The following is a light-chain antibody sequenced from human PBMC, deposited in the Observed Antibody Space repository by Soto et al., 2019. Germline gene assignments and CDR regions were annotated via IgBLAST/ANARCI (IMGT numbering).Light chain of an antibody. J-gene: IGLJ1*01. CDR1: SSDIGGYKY. Sequence: QSALTQPASVSGSPGQSITISCTGTSSDIGGYKYVSWYQQHPGKAPKLMIYDVSNRPSGVSNRFSGSKSGNTATLTISGXXXXXXXXXYCSSYTGGSTYVFGTGTKVTVL. V-gene: IGLV2-14*01. CDR3: SSYTGGSTYV. CDR2: DVS.